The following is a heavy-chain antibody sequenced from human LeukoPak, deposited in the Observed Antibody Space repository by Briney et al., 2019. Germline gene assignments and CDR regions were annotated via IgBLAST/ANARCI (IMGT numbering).Heavy chain of an antibody. D-gene: IGHD2-15*01. CDR3: ARDGVAQGGATNFDY. Sequence: ASVKVSCKASGGTFSSYAISWVRQAPGQGLEWMGRIIPILGIANYAQKFQGRVTITRDTSASTAYMELSSLRSEDTAVYYCARDGVAQGGATNFDYWGQGTLVTVSS. CDR2: IIPILGIA. J-gene: IGHJ4*02. V-gene: IGHV1-69*04. CDR1: GGTFSSYA.